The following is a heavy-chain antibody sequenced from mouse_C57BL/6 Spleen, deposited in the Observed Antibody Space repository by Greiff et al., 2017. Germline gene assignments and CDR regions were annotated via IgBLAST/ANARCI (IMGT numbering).Heavy chain of an antibody. CDR1: GYTFTSYG. D-gene: IGHD2-5*01. CDR2: IYPRSGNT. CDR3: ERGRSNYSYYAMDY. J-gene: IGHJ4*01. V-gene: IGHV1-81*01. Sequence: QVQLQQSGAELARPGASVKLSCTASGYTFTSYGISWVKQSTGQGLAWIGEIYPRSGNTYYNEKFKGKATLTADKSSSTQSLELRCLTSQDSEVDVCERGRSNYSYYAMDYWGQGTSVTVSS.